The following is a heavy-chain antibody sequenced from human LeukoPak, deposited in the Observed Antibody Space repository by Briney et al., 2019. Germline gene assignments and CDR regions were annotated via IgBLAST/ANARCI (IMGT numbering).Heavy chain of an antibody. V-gene: IGHV4-59*08. J-gene: IGHJ4*02. D-gene: IGHD5-24*01. CDR1: GGSIRNYY. CDR3: VRHARDGYNYVEY. Sequence: SETLSLTCTVSGGSIRNYYWSWIRQPPGKGLEWIGYIYYSGNTNQNPSLKSRVTISVDTSKNQFSLKLSSVTAADTAVYYCVRHARDGYNYVEYWGQGALVTVSS. CDR2: IYYSGNT.